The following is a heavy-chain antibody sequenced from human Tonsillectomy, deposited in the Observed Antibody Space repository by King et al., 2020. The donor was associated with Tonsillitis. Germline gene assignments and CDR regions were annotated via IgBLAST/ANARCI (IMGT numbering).Heavy chain of an antibody. CDR3: AKGTDRYFDWSAFEY. CDR2: ISYDGSNK. D-gene: IGHD3-9*01. Sequence: VQLVESGGGVVQPGRSLRLSCAASGFIFNTYGMHWVRQAPGKGLEWVAIISYDGSNKYFADSVKGRFTISRDNSKNTLYLQMNSLRAEDTAVYYCAKGTDRYFDWSAFEYWGQGTLVTVSS. V-gene: IGHV3-30*18. CDR1: GFIFNTYG. J-gene: IGHJ4*02.